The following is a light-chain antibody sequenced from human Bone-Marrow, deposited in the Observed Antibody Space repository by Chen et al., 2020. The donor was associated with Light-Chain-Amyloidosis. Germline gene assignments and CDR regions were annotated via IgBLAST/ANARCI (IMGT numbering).Light chain of an antibody. CDR3: QQYGTSPLT. Sequence: EIVLSQSPGTLSLSPGEGVNLSCRASQTISSNYLTWYQQKFGQAPSLLIYGSSSRATGIPDRFTGSGSGTDFTLTINRLEPEDFAMYYCQQYGTSPLTFGGGTKVEIK. CDR1: QTISSNY. V-gene: IGKV3-20*01. CDR2: GSS. J-gene: IGKJ4*01.